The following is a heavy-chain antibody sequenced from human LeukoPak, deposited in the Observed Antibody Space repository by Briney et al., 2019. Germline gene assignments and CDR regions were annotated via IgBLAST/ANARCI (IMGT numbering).Heavy chain of an antibody. CDR2: IKENGNEQ. D-gene: IGHD1-14*01. Sequence: PGGSLRLSCEASGFTFTSYWMSWVRQAPGKGPEWVAHIKENGNEQYYADSEKGRFTISRDNVKQSLGLQMNSLRVEDTAVYYCARGPGDFDASDIWGQGTMVTVSS. CDR1: GFTFTSYW. CDR3: ARGPGDFDASDI. V-gene: IGHV3-7*01. J-gene: IGHJ3*02.